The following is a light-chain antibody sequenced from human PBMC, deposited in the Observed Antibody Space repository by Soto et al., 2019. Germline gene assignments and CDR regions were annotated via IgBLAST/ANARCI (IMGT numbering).Light chain of an antibody. CDR3: QQYSSYWT. V-gene: IGKV1-5*03. CDR1: QDLDKW. CDR2: KSS. Sequence: ILMSQSPSSLSASVGDRVTITCRASQDLDKWLSWYHQKPGKAPNLLIYKSSTLREGVTSRFSGFGSETEYILTISDLQPDDFGTYYCQQYSSYWTFGQGTMVEIK. J-gene: IGKJ1*01.